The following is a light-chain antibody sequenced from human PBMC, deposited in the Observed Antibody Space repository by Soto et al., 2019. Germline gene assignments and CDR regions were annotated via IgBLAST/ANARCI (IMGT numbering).Light chain of an antibody. Sequence: EILLTQSPASLSLSPGERATLSCRASQSVSSYLAWYQQKPGQAPRLLIYAASNRSTGIPARFSGSGSGTDFTLTISSLEPEDFAIYYCQQRSKWPPGFGQGTRLEIK. CDR3: QQRSKWPPG. CDR1: QSVSSY. V-gene: IGKV3-11*01. J-gene: IGKJ5*01. CDR2: AAS.